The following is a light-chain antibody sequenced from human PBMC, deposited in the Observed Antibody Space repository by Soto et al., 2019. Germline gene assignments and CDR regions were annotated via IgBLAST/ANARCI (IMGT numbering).Light chain of an antibody. V-gene: IGLV2-23*01. CDR2: EGT. J-gene: IGLJ1*01. CDR3: CSYASSSSCV. CDR1: TSDVGGYNL. Sequence: QSVLTQPASVSGSPGQSITISCSGTTSDVGGYNLVSWYQQHTAKAPKLLIYEGTQRPSGVSSRFSGSKSGNTASLTISGLQAEGEADYYCCSYASSSSCVFGTGTKVTVL.